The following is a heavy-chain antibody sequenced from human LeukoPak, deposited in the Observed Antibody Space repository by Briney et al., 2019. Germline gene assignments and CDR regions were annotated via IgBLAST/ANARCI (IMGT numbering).Heavy chain of an antibody. Sequence: ASETLSLTCTVSGGSISSYYWSWIRQPPGKGLEWIGYIYYSGGTNYNPSLKSRVTISVDTSKNQFSLKLSSVTAADTAVYYCARYSGSLLLGPHYYYYGMDVWGQGTTVTVSS. V-gene: IGHV4-59*08. J-gene: IGHJ6*02. CDR1: GGSISSYY. CDR3: ARYSGSLLLGPHYYYYGMDV. D-gene: IGHD1-26*01. CDR2: IYYSGGT.